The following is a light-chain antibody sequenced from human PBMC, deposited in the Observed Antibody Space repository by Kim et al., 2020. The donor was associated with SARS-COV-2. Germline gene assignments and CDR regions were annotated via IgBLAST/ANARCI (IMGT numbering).Light chain of an antibody. J-gene: IGKJ2*03. V-gene: IGKV3-11*01. CDR1: QSVSSF. CDR3: QQYRDSPYS. CDR2: EAS. Sequence: SLSPGERATLSCRASQSVSSFLAWYQQKPGQAPRLLIYEASNRATGIPARISGSGSGTDFTLIISSLEPEDFAVYHCQQYRDSPYSFGQGTKLEI.